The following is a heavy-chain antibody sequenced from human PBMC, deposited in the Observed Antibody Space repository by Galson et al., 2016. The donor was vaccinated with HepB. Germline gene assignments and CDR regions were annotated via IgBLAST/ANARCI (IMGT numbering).Heavy chain of an antibody. CDR2: MSYDGSNK. CDR3: AREGGLRYFDY. V-gene: IGHV3-30*03. Sequence: SLRLSCAASGFTFNNYGMHWVRQAPGKGLEWLAIMSYDGSNKHYADSVKGRFTISRDNSKNMLSLQMNSLRPEDTALYYCAREGGLRYFDYRGQGTLVTVSS. J-gene: IGHJ4*02. D-gene: IGHD3-10*01. CDR1: GFTFNNYG.